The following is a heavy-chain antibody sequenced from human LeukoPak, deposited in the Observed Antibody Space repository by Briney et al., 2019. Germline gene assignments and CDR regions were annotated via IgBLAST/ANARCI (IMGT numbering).Heavy chain of an antibody. V-gene: IGHV1-46*01. J-gene: IGHJ4*02. D-gene: IGHD6-19*01. CDR3: ASGVAGEYYFDF. CDR1: GYTFTNYY. CDR2: IHPRTGSF. Sequence: ASVKVSCKASGYTFTNYYMHWVRQAPGQGLEWMGVIHPRTGSFSCAQRFQDRLTMTSDTSKTTVYIELSILRSDDTAEFYCASGVAGEYYFDFWGQGPLVTVFS.